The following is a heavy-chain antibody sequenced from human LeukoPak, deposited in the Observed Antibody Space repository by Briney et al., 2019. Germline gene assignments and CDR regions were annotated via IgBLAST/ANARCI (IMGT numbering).Heavy chain of an antibody. Sequence: GGSLRLSCAASGFTVSSNYMSWVRQAPGKGLEWVSVIYSGGSTYYADSVKGRFTISRDNSKNTLYLQMNSLRAEDTAVYYCARGSRDSTYYYGSGVDYWGQGTLVTVSS. CDR3: ARGSRDSTYYYGSGVDY. J-gene: IGHJ4*02. CDR2: IYSGGST. D-gene: IGHD3-10*01. CDR1: GFTVSSNY. V-gene: IGHV3-66*01.